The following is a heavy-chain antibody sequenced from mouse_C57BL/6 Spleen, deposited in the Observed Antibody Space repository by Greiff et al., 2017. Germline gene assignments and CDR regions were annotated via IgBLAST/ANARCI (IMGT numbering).Heavy chain of an antibody. Sequence: EVKLQESGPGLVKPSPSLSLTCSVTGYSITSGYYWNWIRQFPGNKLEWMGYISYDGSNNYNPSLKNRISITRDTSTNPFSLKLNSVTTEDTATYYCSRGPYYGNYYAMDYWGQGTSVTVSS. D-gene: IGHD2-10*01. CDR1: GYSITSGYY. CDR2: ISYDGSN. V-gene: IGHV3-6*01. J-gene: IGHJ4*01. CDR3: SRGPYYGNYYAMDY.